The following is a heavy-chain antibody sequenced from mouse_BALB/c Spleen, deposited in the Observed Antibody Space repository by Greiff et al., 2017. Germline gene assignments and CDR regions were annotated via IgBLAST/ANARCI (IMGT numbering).Heavy chain of an antibody. CDR3: ASGGYYGRRGAMDY. D-gene: IGHD1-1*01. J-gene: IGHJ4*01. CDR2: IDPENGNT. CDR1: GFNINDYY. V-gene: IGHV14-1*02. Sequence: EVQLQQSGAELVRPGALVKLSCKASGFNINDYYMHCVQQRPAQGLEWIGWIDPENGNTIYDPKIQGRASITADTSSNTAYLQLSSLTSEDTAVYYCASGGYYGRRGAMDYWGQGTSVTVSS.